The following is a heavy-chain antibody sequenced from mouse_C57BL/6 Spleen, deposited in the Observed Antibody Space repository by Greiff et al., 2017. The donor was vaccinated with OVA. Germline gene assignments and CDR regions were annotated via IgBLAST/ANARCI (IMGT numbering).Heavy chain of an antibody. V-gene: IGHV1-72*01. J-gene: IGHJ3*01. CDR2: IDPNSGGT. CDR3: ASPGSTMGRWFAY. CDR1: GYTFTSYW. D-gene: IGHD2-1*01. Sequence: VQLQQPGAELVKPGASVKLSCKASGYTFTSYWMLWVKQRPGRGLEWIGRIDPNSGGTKYNEKFKSKATLAVDKPSSTAYMQLSSLTSEDSAVYYCASPGSTMGRWFAYWGEGTLGTVSA.